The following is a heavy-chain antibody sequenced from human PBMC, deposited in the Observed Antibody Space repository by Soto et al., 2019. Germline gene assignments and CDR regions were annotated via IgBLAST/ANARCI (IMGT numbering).Heavy chain of an antibody. CDR2: ISSSSSYI. CDR1: GFTFSSYS. V-gene: IGHV3-21*01. D-gene: IGHD3-22*01. Sequence: EVQLVESGGGLVKPGGSLRLSCAASGFTFSSYSMNWVRQAPGKGLEWVSSISSSSSYIYYADSVKGRFTISRDNAKNSLYLQINSLKAEDTAVYYCARGRLEDYYGMGGFDIWGQGTMGTDSS. CDR3: ARGRLEDYYGMGGFDI. J-gene: IGHJ3*02.